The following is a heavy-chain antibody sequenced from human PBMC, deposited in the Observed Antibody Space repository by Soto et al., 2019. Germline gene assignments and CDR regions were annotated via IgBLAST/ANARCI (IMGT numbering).Heavy chain of an antibody. J-gene: IGHJ3*01. Sequence: ASVKVSCKASGYTFTSYYMHWVRQAPGQGLEWMGIINPSGGSTSYAQKFQGRVTMTRDTSTSTVYMELSGLRSEDTALYYCTSENLDDAFDVWGQGTMVTVSS. CDR2: INPSGGST. V-gene: IGHV1-46*01. CDR3: TSENLDDAFDV. CDR1: GYTFTSYY.